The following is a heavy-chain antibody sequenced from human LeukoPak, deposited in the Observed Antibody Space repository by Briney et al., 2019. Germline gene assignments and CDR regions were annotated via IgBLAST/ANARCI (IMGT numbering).Heavy chain of an antibody. Sequence: SQTLSLTCAISGDSVSSNTATWTWLRQSPSRGLEWLGRTYYRSKWYNDYAVSVKSRITINPDTSKNQFSLQLNSVTPEDTAVYYCARERGSPTWFDYWGQGTLVTVSS. CDR3: ARERGSPTWFDY. J-gene: IGHJ5*01. V-gene: IGHV6-1*01. CDR1: GDSVSSNTAT. D-gene: IGHD1-26*01. CDR2: TYYRSKWYN.